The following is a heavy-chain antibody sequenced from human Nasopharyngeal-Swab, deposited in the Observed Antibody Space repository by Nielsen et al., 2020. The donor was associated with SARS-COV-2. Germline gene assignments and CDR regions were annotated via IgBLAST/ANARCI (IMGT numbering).Heavy chain of an antibody. CDR3: ARDPLSSWQAIGNWYFDL. J-gene: IGHJ2*01. V-gene: IGHV3-9*01. CDR2: ISWNSGRT. Sequence: SLKISCASSGFIFDDYAMHWVRQAPGKGLEWVSGISWNSGRTGYADSVKGRFTISRDNAKNSLYLLLNSLRAEDSAVYYCARDPLSSWQAIGNWYFDLWGRGTLVTVSS. CDR1: GFIFDDYA. D-gene: IGHD6-13*01.